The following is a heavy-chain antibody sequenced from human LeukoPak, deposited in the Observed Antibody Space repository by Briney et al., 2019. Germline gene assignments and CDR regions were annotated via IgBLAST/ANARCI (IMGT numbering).Heavy chain of an antibody. D-gene: IGHD1-1*01. V-gene: IGHV3-33*01. CDR2: IWYDGSNK. CDR1: GFTFSSYG. Sequence: GGSLRLSCAASGFTFSSYGMHWVRQAPGKGLEWVAVIWYDGSNKYYADSVKGRFTISRDNSKNTLYLQMNSLRAEDTAVYYCATEGGYNWNDVGYFDYWGQGTLVTVSS. J-gene: IGHJ4*02. CDR3: ATEGGYNWNDVGYFDY.